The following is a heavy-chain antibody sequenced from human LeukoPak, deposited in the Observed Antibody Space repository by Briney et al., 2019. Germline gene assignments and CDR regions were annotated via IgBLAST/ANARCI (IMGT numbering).Heavy chain of an antibody. J-gene: IGHJ4*02. D-gene: IGHD3-3*01. CDR3: ARDSPYDFWSFDY. CDR1: GFTFSSYW. Sequence: GGSLRLSCAASGFTFSSYWMSWVRQAPGKGLEWVANIKQDGSEKYYVDSVKGRFTISRDNAKNPLYLQMNSLRAEDTAVYYCARDSPYDFWSFDYWGQGTLVTVSS. V-gene: IGHV3-7*01. CDR2: IKQDGSEK.